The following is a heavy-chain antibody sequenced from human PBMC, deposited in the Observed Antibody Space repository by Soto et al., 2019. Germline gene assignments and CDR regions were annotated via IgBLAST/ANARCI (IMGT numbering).Heavy chain of an antibody. CDR1: GFTFSSYA. CDR3: AKGYCSGGSGYLFDP. Sequence: EVQLLESGGGLVQPGGSLRLSCAASGFTFSSYAMSWVRQAPGKGLEWVSAISGSGGSTYYADSVKGRFTISRDNSKNTLDLQMNSRRAEDTAVYYCAKGYCSGGSGYLFDPWGQGTLVTVSS. V-gene: IGHV3-23*01. D-gene: IGHD2-15*01. J-gene: IGHJ5*02. CDR2: ISGSGGST.